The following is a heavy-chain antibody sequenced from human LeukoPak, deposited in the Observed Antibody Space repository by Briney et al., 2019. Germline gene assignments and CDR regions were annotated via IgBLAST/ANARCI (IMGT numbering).Heavy chain of an antibody. Sequence: GGSLRLSRAASGFTFSDYWMTWVGQAPGEGREWVANIKRDVSEKYYVDSLKGRVTIPRDNAKNSLYLQLTSLRVEDTAVYYCVRALVAAATPGAWFDSWGQGTLVTVSS. D-gene: IGHD2-15*01. J-gene: IGHJ5*01. CDR2: IKRDVSEK. V-gene: IGHV3-7*01. CDR3: VRALVAAATPGAWFDS. CDR1: GFTFSDYW.